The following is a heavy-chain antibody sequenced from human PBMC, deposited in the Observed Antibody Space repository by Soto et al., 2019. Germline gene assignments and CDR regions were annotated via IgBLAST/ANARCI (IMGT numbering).Heavy chain of an antibody. CDR1: GGSISSYY. Sequence: PSETLSLTCTVSGGSISSYYWSWIRQPPGKGLEWIGYIYYSGSTNYNPSLKSRVTISVDTSKNQFSLKLSSVTAADTAVYYCARLMRGYSYGVDYWGQGTLVTVSS. V-gene: IGHV4-59*08. CDR2: IYYSGST. CDR3: ARLMRGYSYGVDY. D-gene: IGHD5-18*01. J-gene: IGHJ4*02.